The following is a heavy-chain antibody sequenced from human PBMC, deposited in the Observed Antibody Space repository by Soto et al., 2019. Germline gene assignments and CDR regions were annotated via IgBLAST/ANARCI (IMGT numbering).Heavy chain of an antibody. CDR3: ARDLGVKLFGVATPPAY. V-gene: IGHV1-18*01. Sequence: GASVKVSCKTSGYTFTSFGISWLRQAPGQGLEWVGWISAYNGNTSYAQKVQGRVTMTTDTSTSTAYMELRGLRSDDTAFYYCARDLGVKLFGVATPPAYWGQGNLVTVSS. J-gene: IGHJ4*02. D-gene: IGHD3-3*01. CDR1: GYTFTSFG. CDR2: ISAYNGNT.